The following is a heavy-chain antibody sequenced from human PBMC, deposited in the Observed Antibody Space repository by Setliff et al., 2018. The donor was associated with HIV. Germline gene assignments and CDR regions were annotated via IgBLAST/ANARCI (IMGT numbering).Heavy chain of an antibody. V-gene: IGHV1-69*13. Sequence: SVKVSCKASGGTFSSDGIGWVRQAPGQGLEWMGGIIPIFGTADYTQKFQDRVTITADESTSTVYMELSSLRSEDTAVYYCARGSALILCSMLEPFDYWGQGTLVTVSS. D-gene: IGHD2-8*01. CDR3: ARGSALILCSMLEPFDY. CDR2: IIPIFGTA. CDR1: GGTFSSDG. J-gene: IGHJ4*02.